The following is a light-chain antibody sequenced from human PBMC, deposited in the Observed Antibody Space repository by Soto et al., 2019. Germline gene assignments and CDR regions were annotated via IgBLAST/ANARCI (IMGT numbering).Light chain of an antibody. Sequence: EIVLTQSPGTLSLSPGERATLSCRASQSVSSNFLAWYQEKPGQAPRLLIYGASTRATGIPARFSGGGSGTEFTLTISSLQSEDFAVYYCQQYNNWLLTFGGGTKVDIK. V-gene: IGKV3-15*01. J-gene: IGKJ4*01. CDR2: GAS. CDR1: QSVSSN. CDR3: QQYNNWLLT.